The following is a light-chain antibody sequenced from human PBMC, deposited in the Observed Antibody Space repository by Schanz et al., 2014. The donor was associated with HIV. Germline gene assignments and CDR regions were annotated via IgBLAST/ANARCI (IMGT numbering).Light chain of an antibody. V-gene: IGKV1-5*03. CDR2: KAF. CDR1: QRISSW. J-gene: IGKJ2*01. CDR3: QQYDSLSYT. Sequence: DIQMTQSPSTVSASVGDRVTITCRASQRISSWLAWHQQKPGKAPTLLIYKAFSLETGVPSRFSGYGSGTEFTLTISSLQPDDFATYYCQQYDSLSYTFGQGTKLEIK.